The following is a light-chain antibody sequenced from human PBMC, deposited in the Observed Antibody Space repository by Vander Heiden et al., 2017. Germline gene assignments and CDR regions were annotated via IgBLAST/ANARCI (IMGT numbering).Light chain of an antibody. CDR3: QQDNTYGT. CDR1: QSVSTW. V-gene: IGKV1-5*03. J-gene: IGKJ1*01. CDR2: KAS. Sequence: DIQMTQSPSTLSASIGDRVIITCRASQSVSTWLAWYQQRPGKAPKLLIYKASSLESGVPSRFSGSGSGTEFTLTISSLQPDDFATYYCQQDNTYGTFGPGTKVDI.